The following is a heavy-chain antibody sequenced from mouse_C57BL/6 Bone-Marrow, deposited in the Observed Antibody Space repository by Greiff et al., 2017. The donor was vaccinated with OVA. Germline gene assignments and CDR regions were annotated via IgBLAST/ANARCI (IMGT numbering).Heavy chain of an antibody. D-gene: IGHD2-3*01. CDR1: GFTFSSYA. CDR2: ISDGGSYT. V-gene: IGHV5-4*01. Sequence: DVMLVESGGGLVKPGGSLTLSCAASGFTFSSYAMSWVRQTPETRLEWVATISDGGSYTYYPENVKGRFTLSRDNAKNTLYLQMSHLKSEDTTKYYCARDRTDDGYSCSAMDYWGQGTSVTVSS. CDR3: ARDRTDDGYSCSAMDY. J-gene: IGHJ4*01.